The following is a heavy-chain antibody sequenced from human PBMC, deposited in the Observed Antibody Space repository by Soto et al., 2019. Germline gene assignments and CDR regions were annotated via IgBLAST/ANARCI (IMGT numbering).Heavy chain of an antibody. V-gene: IGHV1-2*04. CDR3: ARDAAMGDYYHYGMDV. D-gene: IGHD5-18*01. J-gene: IGHJ6*02. Sequence: ASVKVSCKASGYTFTGYYLHWVRQAPGRGLEWMGWINPSSGGANIAQKFQGWVTMTRDTSIDTAYMELTRLRSDDTAVYYCARDAAMGDYYHYGMDVWGQGTPVTVSS. CDR1: GYTFTGYY. CDR2: INPSSGGA.